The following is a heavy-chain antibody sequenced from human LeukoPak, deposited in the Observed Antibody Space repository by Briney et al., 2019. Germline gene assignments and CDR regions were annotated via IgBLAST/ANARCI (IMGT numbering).Heavy chain of an antibody. V-gene: IGHV1-2*02. CDR1: GYTFTGYY. Sequence: ASVKVSCKASGYTFTGYYMHWVRQAPGQGLEWMGWINPNSGGTNYAQKFQGRVTMTRDTSISTAYMELSRLRSDDTAVYYCARDLDFWSGYRVGYYFDYWGQGTLVTVSS. J-gene: IGHJ4*02. D-gene: IGHD3-3*01. CDR2: INPNSGGT. CDR3: ARDLDFWSGYRVGYYFDY.